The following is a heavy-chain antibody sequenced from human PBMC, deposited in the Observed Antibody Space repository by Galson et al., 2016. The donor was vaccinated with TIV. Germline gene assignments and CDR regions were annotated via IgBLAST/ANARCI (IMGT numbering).Heavy chain of an antibody. D-gene: IGHD5-18*01. J-gene: IGHJ6*02. CDR3: AKDRNTALDSYYSYYGMDV. Sequence: SVKVSCKASGGTFSSYVINWVRQAPGQGLEWMGGIIPLFRTANYAQKFQGRVTITADESTSTAHMELNSLTSEDPAVYYCAKDRNTALDSYYSYYGMDVWGQGTTVPSP. CDR2: IIPLFRTA. CDR1: GGTFSSYV. V-gene: IGHV1-69*13.